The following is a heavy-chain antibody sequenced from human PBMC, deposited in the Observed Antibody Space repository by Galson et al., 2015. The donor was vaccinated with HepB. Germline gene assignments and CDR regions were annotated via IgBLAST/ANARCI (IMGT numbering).Heavy chain of an antibody. Sequence: SVKVSCKASGYTFTAYDISWVRQAPGQGLEWMGWIGTYNGHTNYAQKLQGRVTLTTDTSTSTAYMELRSLTSDDTAVYYCARRRGRFIVGATDDHWGQGTLVTVSS. V-gene: IGHV1-18*04. J-gene: IGHJ4*02. D-gene: IGHD1-26*01. CDR1: GYTFTAYD. CDR2: IGTYNGHT. CDR3: ARRRGRFIVGATDDH.